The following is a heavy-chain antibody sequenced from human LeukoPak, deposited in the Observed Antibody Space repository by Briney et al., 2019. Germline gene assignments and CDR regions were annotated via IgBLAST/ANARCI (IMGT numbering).Heavy chain of an antibody. D-gene: IGHD3-10*01. Sequence: SQTLSLTCTVAGGSISSGDYYWRWIRQPPGKGLERIRYFCYSGSTHYNPSLKNRVIISVDTSKNQFSLNLSSVTAADTAVYYCARATMVRGVDYWGQGTLVTVSS. CDR2: FCYSGST. CDR3: ARATMVRGVDY. V-gene: IGHV4-30-4*01. CDR1: GGSISSGDYY. J-gene: IGHJ4*02.